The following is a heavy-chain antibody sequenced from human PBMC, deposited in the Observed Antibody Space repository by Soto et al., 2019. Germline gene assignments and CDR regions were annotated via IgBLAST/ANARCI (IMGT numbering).Heavy chain of an antibody. CDR3: AKDRHYVSVTYSDSYLDY. J-gene: IGHJ4*02. D-gene: IGHD3-10*01. CDR2: ISGSGGTT. V-gene: IGHV3-23*01. Sequence: EVQLLESGGGLVQPGGSLRLSCGGSGFTFNSYAMTWVRQAPGKGLEWVSAISGSGGTTYYANSVKGRFTISRDQSKDTLYLQMNSLRAEDTAIYYCAKDRHYVSVTYSDSYLDYWGQGTLVTVSS. CDR1: GFTFNSYA.